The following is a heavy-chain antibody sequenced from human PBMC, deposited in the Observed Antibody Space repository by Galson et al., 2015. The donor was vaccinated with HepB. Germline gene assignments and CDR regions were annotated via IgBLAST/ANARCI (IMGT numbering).Heavy chain of an antibody. D-gene: IGHD2-2*03. CDR3: AKFRGMDIGEYHFDH. J-gene: IGHJ4*02. CDR2: FHNDGITT. Sequence: SLRLSCAASGFTFSTFAMGWVRQAPGKGLEWISTFHNDGITTHIADSVRGRFTISRDNSKNTLFLQMNSLGVEDTALYYCAKFRGMDIGEYHFDHWGQGTLVTVSS. V-gene: IGHV3-23*05. CDR1: GFTFSTFA.